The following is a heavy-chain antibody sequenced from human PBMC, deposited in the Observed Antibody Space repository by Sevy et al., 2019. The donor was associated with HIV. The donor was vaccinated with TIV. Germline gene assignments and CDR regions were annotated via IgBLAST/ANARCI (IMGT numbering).Heavy chain of an antibody. V-gene: IGHV3-53*01. CDR1: GFTVSSNY. D-gene: IGHD5-12*01. CDR3: ARVATDSGYDY. J-gene: IGHJ4*02. CDR2: IYSGGST. Sequence: GGFLRLSCAASGFTVSSNYMSWVRQAPGKGLEWVSVIYSGGSTYYADSVKGRFTISRDNSKNTLYLQMNSLRAEDTAVYYCARVATDSGYDYWGQGTLVTVSS.